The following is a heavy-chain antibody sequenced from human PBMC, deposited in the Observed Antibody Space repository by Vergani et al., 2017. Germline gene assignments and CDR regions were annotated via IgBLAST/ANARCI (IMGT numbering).Heavy chain of an antibody. D-gene: IGHD6-13*01. CDR1: GFTFSSYS. V-gene: IGHV3-48*01. Sequence: EVQLVESGGGLVKPGGSLRLSCAASGFTFSSYSMNWVRQAPGKGLEWVSYISSSSSTIYYADSVKGRFTISRDNAKNSLYLQMNSLRAEDTAVYYCAREVTRAAAAPNWFDPWGQGTLVTVSS. CDR3: AREVTRAAAAPNWFDP. CDR2: ISSSSSTI. J-gene: IGHJ5*02.